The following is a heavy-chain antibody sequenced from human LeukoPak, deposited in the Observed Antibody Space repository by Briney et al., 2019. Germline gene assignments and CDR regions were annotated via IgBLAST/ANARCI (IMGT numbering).Heavy chain of an antibody. CDR1: GHIFTGYY. J-gene: IGHJ4*02. CDR3: ARGEGGAAYDY. D-gene: IGHD1-26*01. V-gene: IGHV1-2*02. Sequence: ASVKVSCKASGHIFTGYYIHWVRQAPGQGLEWMGWINPNSGATNYAQKFQGRVTMTRDTSISTAYMELSRLRSDDTAVYYCARGEGGAAYDYWGQGTLVTVSS. CDR2: INPNSGAT.